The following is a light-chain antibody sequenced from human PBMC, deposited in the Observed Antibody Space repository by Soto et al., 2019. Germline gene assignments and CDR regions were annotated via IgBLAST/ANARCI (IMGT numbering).Light chain of an antibody. CDR2: EVS. CDR3: SSYTSDSTYVV. CDR1: SSDVGGSNY. J-gene: IGLJ2*01. Sequence: QSALTQPASVSGSPGQSITISCTGASSDVGGSNYVSWYQQQPGKAPKLMIFEVSNRPLGVSNRFSGSKSGNTASLTISGLQAEDEADYYCSSYTSDSTYVVFGGGTKLTVL. V-gene: IGLV2-14*01.